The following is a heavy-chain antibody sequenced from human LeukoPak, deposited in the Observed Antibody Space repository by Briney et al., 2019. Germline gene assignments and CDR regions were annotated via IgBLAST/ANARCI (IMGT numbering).Heavy chain of an antibody. CDR2: IKRKSDGGTI. Sequence: PGGSLRLSCAASGFNFVYAWMSWVRQAPGKGLEWVGRIKRKSDGGTIDYAAPVKGRFAISRDDSRNTLYLQMNSLKTEDTAVYHCSTLRLDYGGDSDYYHGMDVWGQGTTVTVSS. V-gene: IGHV3-15*01. CDR1: GFNFVYAW. D-gene: IGHD4-23*01. J-gene: IGHJ6*02. CDR3: STLRLDYGGDSDYYHGMDV.